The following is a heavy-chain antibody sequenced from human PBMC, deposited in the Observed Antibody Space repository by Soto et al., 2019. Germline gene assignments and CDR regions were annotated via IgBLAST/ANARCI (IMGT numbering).Heavy chain of an antibody. D-gene: IGHD2-15*01. CDR2: IIPISGTT. V-gene: IGHV1-69*13. Sequence: ASVKVCCKASGGTFSTHAIIWVRQAPGHGLEWMGGIIPISGTTYYTQKFQGRVTITADEPTSTAFMELSSLKSDDTAVFYCARGYCSGGNCYSGMDVWGQGTMVTVSS. J-gene: IGHJ6*02. CDR3: ARGYCSGGNCYSGMDV. CDR1: GGTFSTHA.